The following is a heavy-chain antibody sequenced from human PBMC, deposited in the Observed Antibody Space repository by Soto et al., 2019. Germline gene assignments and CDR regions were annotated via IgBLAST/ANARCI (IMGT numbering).Heavy chain of an antibody. CDR2: IYWDDDK. Sequence: QITLKESGPTLVKPTQTLTLTCTFSGFSLTTSGVGVGWIRQPPGKALEWLALIYWDDDKRYSPSLKSRLTINKSTXXNQVVLTMTNMDPVDTATYYCARRRIVGATGGFDYWGQGTLVTVSS. CDR3: ARRRIVGATGGFDY. V-gene: IGHV2-5*02. CDR1: GFSLTTSGVG. D-gene: IGHD1-26*01. J-gene: IGHJ4*02.